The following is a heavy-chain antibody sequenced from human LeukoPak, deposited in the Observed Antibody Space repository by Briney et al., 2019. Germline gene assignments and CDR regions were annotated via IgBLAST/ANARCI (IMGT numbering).Heavy chain of an antibody. D-gene: IGHD1-1*01. J-gene: IGHJ3*01. CDR1: GGSFSGYY. CDR2: IYISGNT. Sequence: SETLSLTCAVYGGSFSGYYGVWIRQPAGNGLEWMGRIYISGNTWDNPSLRSRVTMSEDTSKNQFSLHLSSVTAADTAVYFCARISGNGPDAFNLWGQGTLVTVSS. CDR3: ARISGNGPDAFNL. V-gene: IGHV4-59*10.